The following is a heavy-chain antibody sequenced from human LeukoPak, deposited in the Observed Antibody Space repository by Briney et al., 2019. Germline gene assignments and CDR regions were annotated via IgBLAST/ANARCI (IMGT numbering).Heavy chain of an antibody. CDR2: IYYSGST. Sequence: PETLYLTCNVSGGSISSYYWSWIRQPPGQGLEWIGYIYYSGSTTNNPSLKNRVTISVDTSKNQFSLKLSSVTAADTAVYYCARNYGSGSYFSYYGMDVWGKGPTVTVSS. J-gene: IGHJ6*04. CDR1: GGSISSYY. D-gene: IGHD3-10*01. V-gene: IGHV4-59*01. CDR3: ARNYGSGSYFSYYGMDV.